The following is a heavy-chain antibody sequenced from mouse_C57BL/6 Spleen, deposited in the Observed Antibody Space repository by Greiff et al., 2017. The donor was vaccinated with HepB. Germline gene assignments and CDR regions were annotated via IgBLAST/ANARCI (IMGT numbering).Heavy chain of an antibody. CDR2: IDPETGGT. CDR1: GYTFTDYE. D-gene: IGHD1-1*01. Sequence: QVQLKQSGAELVRPGASVTLSCKASGYTFTDYEMHWVKQTPVHGLEWIGAIDPETGGTAYNQKFKGKAILTADKSSSTAYMELRSLTSEDSAVYYCTHYTVPPFAYWGQGTLVTVSA. J-gene: IGHJ3*01. V-gene: IGHV1-15*01. CDR3: THYTVPPFAY.